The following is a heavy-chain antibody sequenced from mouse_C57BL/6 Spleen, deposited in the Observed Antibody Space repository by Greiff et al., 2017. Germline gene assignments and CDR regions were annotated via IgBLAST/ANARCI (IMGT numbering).Heavy chain of an antibody. CDR2: INPSSGYT. CDR3: AWGESYWYFDV. CDR1: GYTFTSYT. V-gene: IGHV1-4*01. J-gene: IGHJ1*03. Sequence: QVQLQQSGAELARPGASVKMSCKASGYTFTSYTMHWVKQRPGKGLEWIGYINPSSGYTKYNQKFKDKATLTAEKSSSAAYMHLSSLTSEDSAVXYCAWGESYWYFDVWGTGTTVTVSS.